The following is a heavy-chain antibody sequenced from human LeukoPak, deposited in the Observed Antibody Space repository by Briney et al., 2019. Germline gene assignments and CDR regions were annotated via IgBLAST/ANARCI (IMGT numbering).Heavy chain of an antibody. CDR3: ARGREVPAGNWFDP. V-gene: IGHV1-8*03. J-gene: IGHJ5*02. CDR2: MNPNSGNT. CDR1: GYTFTSYD. Sequence: ASVNVSCQASGYTFTSYDINWVRQATGQGLAWMGWMNPNSGNTGYAQKFQGRVTITRNPSISTAYMELSSLRSEDTAVYYCARGREVPAGNWFDPWGQGDLVAVSS. D-gene: IGHD2-2*01.